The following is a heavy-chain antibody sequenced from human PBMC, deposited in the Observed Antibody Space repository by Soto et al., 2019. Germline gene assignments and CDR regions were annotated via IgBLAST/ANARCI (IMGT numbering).Heavy chain of an antibody. CDR2: IYYGGST. Sequence: ASETLSLTCTVSGGSISGYYWSWIRQPPGKGLEWIGYIYYGGSTNYNPPLKSRVTISVDTSKSQFSLKLSSVTAADTAVYYCARDQRMVYASSRDAFDIRGQGTTVTVSS. J-gene: IGHJ3*02. CDR3: ARDQRMVYASSRDAFDI. CDR1: GGSISGYY. D-gene: IGHD2-8*01. V-gene: IGHV4-59*12.